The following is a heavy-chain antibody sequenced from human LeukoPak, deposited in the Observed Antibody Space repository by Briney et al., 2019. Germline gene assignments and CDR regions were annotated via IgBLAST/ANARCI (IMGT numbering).Heavy chain of an antibody. Sequence: PSETLSLTCAVYGGSFSGYYWSWIRQPPGKGLEWIGEINHSGSTNYNPSLKSRVTISVDTSKNQFSLKLSSVTAADTAVYYCARRRYNWNDGRGFDYWGQGTLVTVFS. J-gene: IGHJ4*02. D-gene: IGHD1-1*01. V-gene: IGHV4-34*01. CDR2: INHSGST. CDR3: ARRRYNWNDGRGFDY. CDR1: GGSFSGYY.